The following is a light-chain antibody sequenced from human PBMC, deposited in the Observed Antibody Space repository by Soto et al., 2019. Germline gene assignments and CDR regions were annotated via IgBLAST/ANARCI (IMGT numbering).Light chain of an antibody. Sequence: DIVMTQSPDSLAVSLGERATINCKSSQSVLYSSNNKNYLAWYQQKPGQPPKLLIYWASTRESGVPDRFSGSGSGTDFTHTISSLQAEDGAVYYCQQYYSTPPLTFGGGTKVEIK. V-gene: IGKV4-1*01. J-gene: IGKJ4*01. CDR2: WAS. CDR1: QSVLYSSNNKNY. CDR3: QQYYSTPPLT.